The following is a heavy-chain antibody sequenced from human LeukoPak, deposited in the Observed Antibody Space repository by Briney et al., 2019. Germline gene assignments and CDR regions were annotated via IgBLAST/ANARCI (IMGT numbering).Heavy chain of an antibody. V-gene: IGHV3-23*01. CDR2: ISGSGGST. CDR3: AKAYYDSSGYLEDY. CDR1: GFTVSSNY. J-gene: IGHJ4*02. Sequence: GGSLRLSCAASGFTVSSNYMSWVRQAPGKGLEWVSAISGSGGSTYYADSVKGRFTISRDNSKNTLYLQMNSLRAEDTAVYYCAKAYYDSSGYLEDYWGQGTLVTVSS. D-gene: IGHD3-22*01.